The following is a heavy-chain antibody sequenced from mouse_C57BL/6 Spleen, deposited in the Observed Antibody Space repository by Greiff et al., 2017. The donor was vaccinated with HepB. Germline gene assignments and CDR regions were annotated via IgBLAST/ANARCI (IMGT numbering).Heavy chain of an antibody. Sequence: VQLQQPGAELVKPGASVKMSCKASGYTFTSYWITWVKQRPGQGLEWIGDIYPGSGSTNYNEKFKSKATLTVDTSSSTAYMQLSSLTSEDSAVYYCSRGYYYYWGFDYWGQGTTLTVSS. J-gene: IGHJ2*01. V-gene: IGHV1-55*01. CDR2: IYPGSGST. CDR3: SRGYYYYWGFDY. CDR1: GYTFTSYW. D-gene: IGHD2-4*01.